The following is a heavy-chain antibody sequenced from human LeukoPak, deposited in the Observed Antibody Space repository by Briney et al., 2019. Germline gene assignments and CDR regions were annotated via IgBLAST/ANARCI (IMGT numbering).Heavy chain of an antibody. CDR1: GFTFSSYA. CDR2: ISGSGRST. J-gene: IGHJ5*01. D-gene: IGHD3-10*01. V-gene: IGHV3-23*01. Sequence: GGSLRLSCAVSGFTFSSYAMSWVRQAPGKGLEWVSAISGSGRSTYYAGSVKGRFTISRDNSKNTLYLQMNSLRDEDTAVYYCARDMTLFRGVKYWFDSWGQGTLVTVSS. CDR3: ARDMTLFRGVKYWFDS.